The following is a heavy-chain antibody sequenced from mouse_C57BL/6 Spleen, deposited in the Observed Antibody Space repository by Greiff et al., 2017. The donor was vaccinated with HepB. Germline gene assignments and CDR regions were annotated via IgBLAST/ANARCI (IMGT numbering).Heavy chain of an antibody. Sequence: QVRLQQSGAELVRPGTSVKVSCKASGYAFTNYLIEWVKQRPGQGLEWIGVINPGSGGTNYNEKFKGKATLTADKSSSTAYMQLSSLTSEDSAVYFCARLDTTVVAFDYWGQGTTLTVSS. V-gene: IGHV1-54*01. CDR2: INPGSGGT. CDR1: GYAFTNYL. CDR3: ARLDTTVVAFDY. D-gene: IGHD1-1*01. J-gene: IGHJ2*01.